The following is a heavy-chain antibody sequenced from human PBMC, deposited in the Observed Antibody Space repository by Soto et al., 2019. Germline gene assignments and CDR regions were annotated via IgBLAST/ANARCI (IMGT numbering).Heavy chain of an antibody. CDR1: GFTFSANA. D-gene: IGHD1-26*01. J-gene: IGHJ4*02. CDR2: IAYDGTIK. CDR3: AREKIKGAPDYLDS. V-gene: IGHV3-30-3*01. Sequence: QEQLVESGGDVVQPGRSLTLSCAASGFTFSANAMHWVSKAPGKGLEWVAVIAYDGTIKIYRDSVKGRFTISRDDSKSTLYLQMNSLRPEDTAVYYCAREKIKGAPDYLDSWGQGTLVTVFS.